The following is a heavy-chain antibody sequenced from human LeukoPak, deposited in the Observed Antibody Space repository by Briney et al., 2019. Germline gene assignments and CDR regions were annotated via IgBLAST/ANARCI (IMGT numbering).Heavy chain of an antibody. CDR2: IYYSGST. Sequence: PSETLSLTCTVSGGSISSSSYYWGWIRQPPGKGLEWIGSIYYSGSTYYNPSLKSRVTISVDTSKNQFSLKLSSVTAADTAVYYCARAKYYYGSGSYYKEYYYYYMDAWGKGTTVTVSS. V-gene: IGHV4-39*07. J-gene: IGHJ6*03. CDR1: GGSISSSSYY. CDR3: ARAKYYYGSGSYYKEYYYYYMDA. D-gene: IGHD3-10*01.